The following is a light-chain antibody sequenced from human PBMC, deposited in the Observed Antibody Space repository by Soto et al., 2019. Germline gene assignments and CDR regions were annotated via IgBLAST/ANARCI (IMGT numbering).Light chain of an antibody. V-gene: IGLV2-8*01. CDR1: SSDVGGYNY. J-gene: IGLJ1*01. CDR3: SSYAGSNNFV. CDR2: EVS. Sequence: QSALTQPPSASGSPGQSVTISCTGTSSDVGGYNYVSWYQQYPGKAPKLMIYEVSKRPSGVPYRFSGSKSGNTASLTVSGLQAEDEADYYCSSYAGSNNFVFGTGTKLTVL.